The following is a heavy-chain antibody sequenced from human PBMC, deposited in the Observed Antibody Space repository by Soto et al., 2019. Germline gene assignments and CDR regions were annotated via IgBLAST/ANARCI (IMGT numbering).Heavy chain of an antibody. Sequence: SETVSLPCTVSGGSISSSIFYWCLIRQPPGKGLEWIGSIYYSGSTYYNPSLKSRVTISVDTSKNQFSLKLSSVTAADTAVYYCARYSPDYIWGSYRYRAFDYWGQGTLVTVSS. J-gene: IGHJ4*02. CDR2: IYYSGST. V-gene: IGHV4-39*01. CDR1: GGSISSSIFY. CDR3: ARYSPDYIWGSYRYRAFDY. D-gene: IGHD3-16*02.